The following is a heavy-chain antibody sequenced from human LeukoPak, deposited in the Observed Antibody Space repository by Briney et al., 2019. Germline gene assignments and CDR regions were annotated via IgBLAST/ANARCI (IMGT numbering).Heavy chain of an antibody. J-gene: IGHJ3*01. CDR2: ISPASGRT. CDR3: AREMWCSSGDCYLNVFDF. V-gene: IGHV1-18*01. CDR1: GYTFKTYG. Sequence: ASVKVSCKASGYTFKTYGIIWVRQAPRQGLEWMGYISPASGRTTYAQSLQGRVTLTTDTPTTTAHMELRSLRSDDTAVYYCAREMWCSSGDCYLNVFDFWGQGTLVTVSP. D-gene: IGHD2-21*02.